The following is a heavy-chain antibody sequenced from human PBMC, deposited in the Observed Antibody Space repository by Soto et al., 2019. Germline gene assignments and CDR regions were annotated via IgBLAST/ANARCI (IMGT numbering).Heavy chain of an antibody. CDR1: GGTFSSYT. CDR2: IIPILGIA. Sequence: QVQLVQSGAEVKKPGSSVKVSCKASGGTFSSYTISWVRQAPGQGLEWMGRIIPILGIANYAQKFQGRVTITADKSTSTAYMELSNLRSEDTAVYYCARGTSSSVQPILDYWGQGTLVTVSS. V-gene: IGHV1-69*02. J-gene: IGHJ4*02. D-gene: IGHD6-6*01. CDR3: ARGTSSSVQPILDY.